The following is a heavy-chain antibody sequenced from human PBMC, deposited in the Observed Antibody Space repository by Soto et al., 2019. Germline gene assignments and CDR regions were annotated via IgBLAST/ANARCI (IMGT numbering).Heavy chain of an antibody. CDR2: TSGGGGTT. V-gene: IGHV3-23*01. J-gene: IGHJ4*02. CDR1: GFTFGTYA. D-gene: IGHD3-3*01. CDR3: AKSPPNTVFGVIIHYFDY. Sequence: GSLRLSCAASGFTFGTYAMSWVRRSPGKGLEWVSSTSGGGGTTYYADSVKGRFTISRDDSKNTLYLQMSSLRADDTAIYYCAKSPPNTVFGVIIHYFDYWGQGTQVTVSS.